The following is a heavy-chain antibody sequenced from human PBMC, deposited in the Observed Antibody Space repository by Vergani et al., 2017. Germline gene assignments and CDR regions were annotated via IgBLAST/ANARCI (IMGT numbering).Heavy chain of an antibody. CDR3: ARGAQLLIPPQSWFDP. Sequence: QVQLVQSGAEVKKPGSSVKVSCKASGGTFSSYAISWVRQAPGQGLEWMGGIIPIFDTANYAQKFQGRVTITADESTSTAYMELSSLRSEDTAVYYCARGAQLLIPPQSWFDPWGQGTLVTVSS. CDR2: IIPIFDTA. J-gene: IGHJ5*02. CDR1: GGTFSSYA. V-gene: IGHV1-69*01. D-gene: IGHD6-6*01.